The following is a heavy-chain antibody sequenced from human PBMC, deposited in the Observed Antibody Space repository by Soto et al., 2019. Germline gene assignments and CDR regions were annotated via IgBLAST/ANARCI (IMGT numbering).Heavy chain of an antibody. CDR1: GFIVSSTF. Sequence: PGGSLRLSCAASGFIVSSTFMSWVRQAPGKGLEWVSSLYSAGNTFYGDSVKGRFTVSRDDSKNTVYLQMDSLGAEDTAMYFCARGHPYSYGYSYYFDYWGQGAMVTVYS. CDR2: LYSAGNT. D-gene: IGHD5-18*01. CDR3: ARGHPYSYGYSYYFDY. V-gene: IGHV3-53*01. J-gene: IGHJ4*02.